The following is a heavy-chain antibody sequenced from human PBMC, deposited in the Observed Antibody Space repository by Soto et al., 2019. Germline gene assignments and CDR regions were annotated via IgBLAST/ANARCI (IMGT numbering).Heavy chain of an antibody. V-gene: IGHV4-34*01. D-gene: IGHD3-10*01. J-gene: IGHJ6*02. CDR2: INHSRST. CDR3: ARHYGSGSLTLNYYYYYGMDV. Sequence: PSETLSLTCAVYGGSFSGYYWSWIRQPPGKGLEWIGEINHSRSTNYNPSLKSRVTISVDTSKNQFSLKLSSVTAADTAVYYCARHYGSGSLTLNYYYYYGMDVWGQGTTVTVSS. CDR1: GGSFSGYY.